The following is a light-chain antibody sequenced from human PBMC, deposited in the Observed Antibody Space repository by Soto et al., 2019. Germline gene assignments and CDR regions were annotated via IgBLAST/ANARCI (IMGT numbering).Light chain of an antibody. CDR3: QQYGSSPPYT. V-gene: IGKV3-20*01. Sequence: EIVLTQSTGTLSLSPGERATLSCRASQSVGSNYLAWYQQKPGQAPRLLIYGASSRASGIPDRFSGSGSGTDFTLTISRLEPEDFAVYYCQQYGSSPPYTFGQGTKLEIK. J-gene: IGKJ2*01. CDR1: QSVGSNY. CDR2: GAS.